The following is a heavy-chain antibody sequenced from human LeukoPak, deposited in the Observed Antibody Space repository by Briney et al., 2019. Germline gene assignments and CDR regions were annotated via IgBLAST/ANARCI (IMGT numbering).Heavy chain of an antibody. CDR2: INDNGGGT. V-gene: IGHV3-64D*09. Sequence: GGSLRLSCSASGFTFSRYAMHWVRQAPGKGLEYVSGINDNGGGTHYGDSVKGRFSISRDNSKNTLHLQMSTLRAEDTALYYCVKDVGGSYAFDYWGQGTLVTVSS. J-gene: IGHJ4*02. CDR1: GFTFSRYA. D-gene: IGHD1-26*01. CDR3: VKDVGGSYAFDY.